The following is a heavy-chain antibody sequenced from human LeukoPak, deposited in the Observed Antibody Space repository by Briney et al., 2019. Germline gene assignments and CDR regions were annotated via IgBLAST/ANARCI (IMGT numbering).Heavy chain of an antibody. CDR2: VKSDGTAT. Sequence: GGSLRLSCAASGFTFSSHLMHWVRQAQGTGLVWVSSVKSDGTATNYAGSVKGRFTNSRDNAKNTLYLQMNSLRVEDTAVYYCVRKFATGDWGQGTLVTVSS. J-gene: IGHJ4*02. V-gene: IGHV3-74*01. CDR1: GFTFSSHL. CDR3: VRKFATGD. D-gene: IGHD1-14*01.